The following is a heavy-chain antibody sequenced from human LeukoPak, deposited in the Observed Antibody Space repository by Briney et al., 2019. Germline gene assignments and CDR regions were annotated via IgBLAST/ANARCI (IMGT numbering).Heavy chain of an antibody. CDR2: IYYSGST. CDR1: GGSISSYY. V-gene: IGHV4-59*01. Sequence: SETLSLTCTVSGGSISSYYWSWIRQPPGRGLEWIGYIYYSGSTNYNPSLKSRVTISVDTSKNQFSLKLSSVTAADTAVYYCARGNVDTAMVDYWGQGTLVTVSS. J-gene: IGHJ4*02. D-gene: IGHD5-18*01. CDR3: ARGNVDTAMVDY.